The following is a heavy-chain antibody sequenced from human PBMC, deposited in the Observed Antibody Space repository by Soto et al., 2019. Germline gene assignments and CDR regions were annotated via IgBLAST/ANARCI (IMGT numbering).Heavy chain of an antibody. Sequence: EVQLLESGGGLVQPGGSLRLSCAASGFTCSFCAMNWVRQAPGKGLEWVSGIRGSGGDTYYAESVKGRFTISRDYSKNTLHLQMNSLRVEDTAVYYCETGHSDSYYYFDYWGQGTLVTVSS. CDR1: GFTCSFCA. J-gene: IGHJ4*02. CDR3: ETGHSDSYYYFDY. D-gene: IGHD3-22*01. CDR2: IRGSGGDT. V-gene: IGHV3-23*01.